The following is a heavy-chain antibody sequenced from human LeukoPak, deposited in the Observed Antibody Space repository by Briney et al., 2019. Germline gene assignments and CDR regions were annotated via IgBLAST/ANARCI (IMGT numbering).Heavy chain of an antibody. Sequence: SETLSLTCTVSGGSLSSYYWSWIRQPPGKGLEWIGYIYYSGSTNYNPSLKSRVTISVDTSKNQFSLKLSSVTAADTAVYYCARDLQYGSGRVHWFDPWGQGTLVTVSS. CDR3: ARDLQYGSGRVHWFDP. V-gene: IGHV4-59*01. CDR2: IYYSGST. J-gene: IGHJ5*02. CDR1: GGSLSSYY. D-gene: IGHD3-10*01.